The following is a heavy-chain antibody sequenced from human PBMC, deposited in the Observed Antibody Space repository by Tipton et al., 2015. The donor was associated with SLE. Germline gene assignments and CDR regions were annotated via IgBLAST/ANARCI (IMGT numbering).Heavy chain of an antibody. D-gene: IGHD6-19*01. Sequence: GSLRLSCAASGFTFSSYEMNWVRQAPGKGLDWVSYISSSGSTIYYADSVKGRFTISRDNAKNSLYLQMNSLRAEDTAVFYYATVPLYSSGWFTSNDAFDIWGQGTMVTVSS. CDR2: ISSSGSTI. CDR1: GFTFSSYE. J-gene: IGHJ3*02. V-gene: IGHV3-48*03. CDR3: ATVPLYSSGWFTSNDAFDI.